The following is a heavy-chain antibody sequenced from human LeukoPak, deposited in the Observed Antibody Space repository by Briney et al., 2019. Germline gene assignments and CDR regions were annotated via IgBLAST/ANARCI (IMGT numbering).Heavy chain of an antibody. Sequence: PGRSLRLSCAASGFTFSSYGMHWVRQAPGKGLEWVAVIWYDGSNKYYADSVKGRFTISRDNSKNTLYLQMNSLRAEDTAVYYCAKGPVATREWELEGGRDYWGQGTLVTVSS. CDR3: AKGPVATREWELEGGRDY. CDR1: GFTFSSYG. V-gene: IGHV3-33*06. J-gene: IGHJ4*02. D-gene: IGHD1-26*01. CDR2: IWYDGSNK.